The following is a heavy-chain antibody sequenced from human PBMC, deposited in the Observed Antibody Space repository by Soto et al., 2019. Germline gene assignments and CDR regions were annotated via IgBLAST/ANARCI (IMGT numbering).Heavy chain of an antibody. CDR1: GGSISSAGYY. Sequence: SETLSLTCTVSGGSISSAGYYWSWIRQHPGKGLEWIGYVFYSGSTYYNPSLKSRVTISVDTSKNQFSLKLTSVTAADTAVYYCAKELTFYYGSGTYHHYGMDVWGQGTTVTVSS. V-gene: IGHV4-31*03. CDR2: VFYSGST. J-gene: IGHJ6*02. D-gene: IGHD3-10*01. CDR3: AKELTFYYGSGTYHHYGMDV.